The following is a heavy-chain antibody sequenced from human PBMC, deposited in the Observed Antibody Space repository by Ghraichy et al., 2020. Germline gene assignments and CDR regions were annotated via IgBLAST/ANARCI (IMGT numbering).Heavy chain of an antibody. J-gene: IGHJ4*02. Sequence: SETLSLTCTVSGGSISSSSYYWGWIRQPPGKGLEWIGSSYYDGSTYYNPSLKRRVTISADTSKNQFSLNLSSVTAADTAVYYCASNYGDYEAFDYWGQGTLVTVSS. D-gene: IGHD4-17*01. CDR2: SYYDGST. CDR3: ASNYGDYEAFDY. V-gene: IGHV4-39*01. CDR1: GGSISSSSYY.